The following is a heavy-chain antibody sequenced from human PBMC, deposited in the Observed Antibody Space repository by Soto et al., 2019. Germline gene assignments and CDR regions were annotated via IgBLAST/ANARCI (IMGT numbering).Heavy chain of an antibody. CDR1: GGSFSGYY. CDR2: INHSGST. Sequence: QVQLQQWGAGLLKPSETLSLTCAVYGGSFSGYYWSWIRQPPGTGLEWIGEINHSGSTNYNPSLKSRVTLSVDTSKNQFSLKLSSVTAADTAVYYCARGLTMVRGVIVDYWGQGTLVTVSS. D-gene: IGHD3-10*01. CDR3: ARGLTMVRGVIVDY. V-gene: IGHV4-34*01. J-gene: IGHJ4*02.